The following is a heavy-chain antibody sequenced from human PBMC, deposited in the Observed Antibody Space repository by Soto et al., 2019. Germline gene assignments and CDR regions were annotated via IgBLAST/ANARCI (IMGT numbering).Heavy chain of an antibody. CDR1: GFTFSSYG. CDR3: ASIAVAGTYGY. Sequence: GGSLRLSFAASGFTFSSYGMHWVRQAPGKVLEWVAVIWYDGSNKYYADSVKGRFTISRDNSKNTLYLQMNSLRAEDTAVYYCASIAVAGTYGYWGQGTLVTVSS. J-gene: IGHJ4*02. CDR2: IWYDGSNK. V-gene: IGHV3-33*01. D-gene: IGHD6-19*01.